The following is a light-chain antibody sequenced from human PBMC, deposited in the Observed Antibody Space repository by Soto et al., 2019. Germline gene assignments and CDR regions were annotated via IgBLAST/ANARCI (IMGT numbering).Light chain of an antibody. CDR1: QGISNY. Sequence: DIQMTQSPSSLSASVGDRVTITCRASQGISNYLAWYQQKPGKVPKLLIYGASTLQSGVPSRFSGSGSGTDFTLTISSLQPEDVATYYCQKYNSALPFTFGPGTNVDFK. V-gene: IGKV1-27*01. J-gene: IGKJ3*01. CDR2: GAS. CDR3: QKYNSALPFT.